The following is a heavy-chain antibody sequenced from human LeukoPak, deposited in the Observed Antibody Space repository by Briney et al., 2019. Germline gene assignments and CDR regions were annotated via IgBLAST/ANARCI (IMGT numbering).Heavy chain of an antibody. CDR1: GGSISSYY. D-gene: IGHD1-7*01. CDR3: ARVNGFNWNYDYFEY. V-gene: IGHV4-59*01. CDR2: IYYSGST. J-gene: IGHJ4*02. Sequence: SETLSLTCTVSGGSISSYYWSWIRQPPGKGLEWIGYIYYSGSTNYNPSLKSRVIISVDTSKNQFSLKLSSVTAADTAVYYCARVNGFNWNYDYFEYWGQGTLVTVSS.